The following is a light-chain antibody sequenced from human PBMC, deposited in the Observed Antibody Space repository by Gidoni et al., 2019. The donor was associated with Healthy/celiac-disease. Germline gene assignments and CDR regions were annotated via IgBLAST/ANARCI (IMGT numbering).Light chain of an antibody. CDR3: CSYAG. CDR1: SSDVGGYNY. Sequence: QSARTQPRSVSGSPGQSVTTSCTGTSSDVGGYNYVSWYQQHPGKAPKLMIYDVSKRPSGVPDRFSGSKSGNTASLTISGLQAEDEADYYCCSYAGFGGGTKLTVL. CDR2: DVS. V-gene: IGLV2-11*01. J-gene: IGLJ2*01.